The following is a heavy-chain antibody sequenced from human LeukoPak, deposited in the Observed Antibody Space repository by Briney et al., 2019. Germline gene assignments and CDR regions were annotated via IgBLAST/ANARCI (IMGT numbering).Heavy chain of an antibody. D-gene: IGHD3-22*01. CDR1: GFTFSNYG. J-gene: IGHJ4*02. Sequence: GGSLRLSCAASGFTFSNYGMSWVRQAPGKGLEWVSDIGGSGSSTYYADSVKGRFTISRDNAKNSLYLQMNSLREEDTALYYCGKASSGYYSAILDWGQGTLVTVSS. V-gene: IGHV3-23*01. CDR2: IGGSGSST. CDR3: GKASSGYYSAILD.